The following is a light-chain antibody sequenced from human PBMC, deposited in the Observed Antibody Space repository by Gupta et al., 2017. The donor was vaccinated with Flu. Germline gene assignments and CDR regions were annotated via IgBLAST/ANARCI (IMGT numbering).Light chain of an antibody. J-gene: IGKJ1*01. CDR3: QQYMIYPQP. Sequence: DIQMTQSPSTLSAYVGDRVTINCRASQSINDWLAWYQQKPGKAPKLLIYQASNLESWVPSRFSGSGSGTEFALTISSLQPDDFATYYCQQYMIYPQPFGQGTRVEVK. CDR1: QSINDW. CDR2: QAS. V-gene: IGKV1-5*03.